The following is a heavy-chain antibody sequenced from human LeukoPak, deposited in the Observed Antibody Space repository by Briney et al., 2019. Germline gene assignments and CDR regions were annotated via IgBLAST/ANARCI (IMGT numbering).Heavy chain of an antibody. Sequence: GGSLRLSCGASGFTIGSYWMHWVRQVPGKGLVWVSRIAPDGSSTQYADSVEGRFTISRDNAKNTLYLQMSSLRAEDTAAYYCAKREKAVTGIYYFDHWGQGTLVTVSS. V-gene: IGHV3-74*03. CDR2: IAPDGSST. CDR1: GFTIGSYW. D-gene: IGHD6-19*01. CDR3: AKREKAVTGIYYFDH. J-gene: IGHJ4*02.